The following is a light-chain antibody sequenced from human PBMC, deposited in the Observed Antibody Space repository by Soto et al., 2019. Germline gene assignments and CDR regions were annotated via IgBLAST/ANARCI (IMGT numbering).Light chain of an antibody. CDR1: QGINTF. Sequence: IPLTPSPSSLSASVVYIFTITFRASQGINTFLAWYQQKPGKAPKLLIYAASTLQSGVPSRFSGSGSGTDFTLTISSLQPEDFATYYCQQSYSSPPTFGQGTKVDIK. CDR2: AAS. CDR3: QQSYSSPPT. V-gene: IGKV1-9*01. J-gene: IGKJ1*01.